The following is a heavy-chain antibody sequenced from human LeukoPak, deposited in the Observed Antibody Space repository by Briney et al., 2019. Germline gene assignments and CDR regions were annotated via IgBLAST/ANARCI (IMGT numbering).Heavy chain of an antibody. J-gene: IGHJ4*02. CDR2: IWPDGSYK. CDR1: GFTFSEYW. CDR3: ARMFGPFYC. D-gene: IGHD3-16*01. Sequence: PGGSLRLSCASSGFTFSEYWMHWVRQAPGKGLEWVAAIWPDGSYKYYADSVKGRFTISRDNSKNTVYLQMNTLRDEDTAVYYCARMFGPFYCCGQGTLVTVSS. V-gene: IGHV3-33*08.